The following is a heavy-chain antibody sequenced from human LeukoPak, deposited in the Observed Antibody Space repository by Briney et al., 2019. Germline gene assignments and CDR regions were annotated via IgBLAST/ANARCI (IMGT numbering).Heavy chain of an antibody. CDR1: GYTFTSYD. CDR3: ARVPRRYCSSTSCRFDP. J-gene: IGHJ5*02. V-gene: IGHV1-8*03. Sequence: ASVKVSCKASGYTFTSYDINWVRQATGQGLEWMGWMNPNSGNTGYAQKFQGRVTITRNTSISTAYMELSRLRSDDTAVYYCARVPRRYCSSTSCRFDPWGQGTLVTVSS. D-gene: IGHD2-2*01. CDR2: MNPNSGNT.